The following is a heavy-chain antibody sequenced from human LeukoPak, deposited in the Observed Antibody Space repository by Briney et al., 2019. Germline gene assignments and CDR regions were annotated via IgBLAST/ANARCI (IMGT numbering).Heavy chain of an antibody. J-gene: IGHJ3*01. D-gene: IGHD2-15*01. CDR2: IDDRGNT. V-gene: IGHV4-30-4*01. CDR3: AREQQGYCSSSSCLLDF. CDR1: GGSISSGDYY. Sequence: SQTLSLTCTVSGGSISSGDYYWGWIRQPPGKGLEWIGNIDDRGNTDYNPSLKSRVTISIDTSKNQFSLKLKSVTAADTAVYYCAREQQGYCSSSSCLLDFWGQGTMVTVSS.